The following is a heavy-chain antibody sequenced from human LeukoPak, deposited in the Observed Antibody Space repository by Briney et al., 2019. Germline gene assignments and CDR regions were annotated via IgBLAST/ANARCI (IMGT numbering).Heavy chain of an antibody. CDR1: GFPFRAYA. D-gene: IGHD3-10*01. J-gene: IGHJ4*02. CDR2: INPDGGS. CDR3: ARSGVATCHY. Sequence: GGSLRLSCAASGFPFRAYALHWVRQAPGKGLEWVSSINPDGGSFFADSVKGRFTISRDDSRSVVYLQMNTLSAEDTAVYYCARSGVATCHYWGQGILVTVSS. V-gene: IGHV3-23*01.